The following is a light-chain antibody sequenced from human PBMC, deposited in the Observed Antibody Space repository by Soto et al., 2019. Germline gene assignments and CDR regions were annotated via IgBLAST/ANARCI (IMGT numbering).Light chain of an antibody. J-gene: IGLJ3*02. CDR2: LNSDGSH. Sequence: QLVLTQSPSASASLGASVKLTCTLSSGHSSYAIAWHQQQPEKGPRYLMKLNSDGSHSKGDGIPDRFSGSSSGAERYLTISSLQSEDAADYYCQTWGTGIHWVFGGGTKVTVL. CDR3: QTWGTGIHWV. V-gene: IGLV4-69*01. CDR1: SGHSSYA.